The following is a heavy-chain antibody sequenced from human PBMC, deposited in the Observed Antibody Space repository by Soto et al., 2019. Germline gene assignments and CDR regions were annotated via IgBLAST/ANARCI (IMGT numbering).Heavy chain of an antibody. V-gene: IGHV3-11*01. CDR1: GLTFSDSY. Sequence: VQLVESGGGLVKPGGSLRLSCAASGLTFSDSYLNWIRHAPGKGQEWLAYISSTGSSIFYAGSVKGRFTISRDNAKNSLYLQMNSLRAEDTAMYYCARVRFGEWGYAMDVWGQGTTVTVSS. D-gene: IGHD3-10*01. CDR3: ARVRFGEWGYAMDV. J-gene: IGHJ6*02. CDR2: ISSTGSSI.